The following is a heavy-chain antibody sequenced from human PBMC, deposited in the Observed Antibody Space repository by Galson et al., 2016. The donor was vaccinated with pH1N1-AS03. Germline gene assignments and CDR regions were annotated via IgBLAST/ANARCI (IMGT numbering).Heavy chain of an antibody. D-gene: IGHD1-1*01. V-gene: IGHV6-1*01. CDR2: TYSRSKWYN. CDR1: ADSVSSNIVA. CDR3: ARGRYYAFDI. Sequence: CAISADSVSSNIVAWNWIRQSPSGGLEWLGRTYSRSKWYNDYAVSVKSRITINSDTSKNQFSLQLKSVTPDDTAVYYCARGRYYAFDIWGQGTMVTVSS. J-gene: IGHJ3*02.